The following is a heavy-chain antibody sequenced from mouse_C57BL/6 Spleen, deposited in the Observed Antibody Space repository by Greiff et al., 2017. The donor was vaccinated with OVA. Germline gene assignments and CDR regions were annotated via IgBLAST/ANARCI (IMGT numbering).Heavy chain of an antibody. CDR1: GFTFSDAW. V-gene: IGHV6-6*01. CDR2: IRNKANTHAT. Sequence: EVKLVESGGGLVQPGGSMKLSCAASGFTFSDAWMDWVRQSPEKGLEWVAEIRNKANTHATYYAESVKGRFTISRDDSKSSVYLQMYSLRAEDTGIYYCTRGYYGSSYVYYFDYWGQGTTLTVSS. CDR3: TRGYYGSSYVYYFDY. D-gene: IGHD1-1*01. J-gene: IGHJ2*01.